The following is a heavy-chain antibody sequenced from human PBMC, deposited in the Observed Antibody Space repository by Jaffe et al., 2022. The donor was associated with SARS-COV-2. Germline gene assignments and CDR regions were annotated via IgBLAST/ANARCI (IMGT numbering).Heavy chain of an antibody. D-gene: IGHD3-10*01. Sequence: QVQLQESGPGLVKPSETLSLTCTVSGYSISSGYYWGWSRQSPGKGLEWIGSIFHSGSTYYNPSLKSRVTISVDTSKKQFSLKLSSVTAADTAVYYCARDRVYYGSGIPGGFDIWGQGTMVTVSS. V-gene: IGHV4-38-2*02. CDR1: GYSISSGYY. J-gene: IGHJ3*02. CDR3: ARDRVYYGSGIPGGFDI. CDR2: IFHSGST.